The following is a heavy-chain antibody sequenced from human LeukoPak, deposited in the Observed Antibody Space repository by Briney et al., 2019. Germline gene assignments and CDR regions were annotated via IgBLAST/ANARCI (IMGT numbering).Heavy chain of an antibody. Sequence: ASVKVSCKASGGTFSSYAISWVRQAPGQGLEWMGGIIPIFGTANYAQKFQGRVTITADESTSTAYMELSSLRAEDTAVYYCARANPTYYYDSSGYYSPHYYYYYMDVWGKGTTVTVSS. CDR1: GGTFSSYA. D-gene: IGHD3-22*01. CDR3: ARANPTYYYDSSGYYSPHYYYYYMDV. CDR2: IIPIFGTA. V-gene: IGHV1-69*01. J-gene: IGHJ6*03.